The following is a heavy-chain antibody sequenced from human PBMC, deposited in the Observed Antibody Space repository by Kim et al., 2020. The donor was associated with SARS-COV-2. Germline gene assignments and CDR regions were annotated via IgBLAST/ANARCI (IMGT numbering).Heavy chain of an antibody. J-gene: IGHJ4*02. CDR2: GST. V-gene: IGHV4-59*09. Sequence: GSTSYNPSLKSRVTISVDTSKNQFSLKLSSVTAADTAVYYCARGRDSFDYWGQGTLVTVSS. CDR3: ARGRDSFDY.